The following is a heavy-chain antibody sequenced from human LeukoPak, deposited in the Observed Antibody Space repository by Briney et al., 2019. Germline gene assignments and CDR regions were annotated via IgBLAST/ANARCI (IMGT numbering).Heavy chain of an antibody. V-gene: IGHV3-15*07. CDR2: IKSKTTGGTT. CDR1: GFTFSNAR. D-gene: IGHD1-1*01. CDR3: TTGWRHNPY. J-gene: IGHJ4*02. Sequence: GGSPEPSFAAPGFTFSNARMKWGPQAPGKGPGWVGRIKSKTTGGTTDYAAPVKGRFTISRDDSKNTLYLQMNSLKTEDTAVYYCTTGWRHNPYWGQGTLVTVSS.